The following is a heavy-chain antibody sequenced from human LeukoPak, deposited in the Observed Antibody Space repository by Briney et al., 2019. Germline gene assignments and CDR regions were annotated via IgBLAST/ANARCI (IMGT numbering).Heavy chain of an antibody. V-gene: IGHV3-48*03. Sequence: GGSLRLSCAASGFTFSSYEMNWVRQAPGKGLEWVSYISSSGSTIYYADSVKGRFTISRDNAKNSLYLQMNSLRAEDTAVYYCAREGRNYDILTGYSAGYYYYGMDVWGQGTTVTVSS. D-gene: IGHD3-9*01. CDR1: GFTFSSYE. CDR3: AREGRNYDILTGYSAGYYYYGMDV. J-gene: IGHJ6*02. CDR2: ISSSGSTI.